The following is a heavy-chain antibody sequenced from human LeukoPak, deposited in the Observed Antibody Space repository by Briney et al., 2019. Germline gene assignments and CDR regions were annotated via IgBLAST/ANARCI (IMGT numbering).Heavy chain of an antibody. Sequence: GGSLRLSCTASGFTFGDYAMSWFRQAPGKGLEWVGFIRSKAYGGTTEYAASVKGRFTISRDDSKSIAYLQMNSLKTEDTAVYYCTSSSGIQLWADWFDPWGQGTLVTISS. V-gene: IGHV3-49*03. CDR2: IRSKAYGGTT. CDR1: GFTFGDYA. CDR3: TSSSGIQLWADWFDP. J-gene: IGHJ5*02. D-gene: IGHD5-18*01.